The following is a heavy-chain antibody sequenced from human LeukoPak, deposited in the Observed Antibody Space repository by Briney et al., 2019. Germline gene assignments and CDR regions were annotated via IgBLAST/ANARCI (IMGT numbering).Heavy chain of an antibody. CDR2: IYPGDSDT. J-gene: IGHJ5*02. Sequence: GESLKISCEGSGYSFTSYWIGWVRQMPGKGLEWMGIIYPGDSDTRYSPSFQGQVTISADKSISTAYLQWSSLKASDTAMYCCAVGPAMVTGWFDPWGQGTLVTVSS. V-gene: IGHV5-51*01. CDR3: AVGPAMVTGWFDP. D-gene: IGHD5-18*01. CDR1: GYSFTSYW.